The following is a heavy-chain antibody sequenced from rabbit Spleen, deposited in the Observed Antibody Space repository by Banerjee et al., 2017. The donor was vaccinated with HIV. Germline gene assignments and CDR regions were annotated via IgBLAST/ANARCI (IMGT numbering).Heavy chain of an antibody. CDR2: IYSNAVIT. D-gene: IGHD4-2*01. Sequence: QEQLEESGGGLVKPEGSLTLTCTASGFSFSGSYYMYWVRQAPGKGLEWIGCIYSNAVITWYASWAKGRFTISKTSSTTVTLQMTSLTDADTATYFCARGGYGGHIYAMGLWGPGTLVTVS. V-gene: IGHV1S45*01. CDR1: GFSFSGSYY. CDR3: ARGGYGGHIYAMGL. J-gene: IGHJ4*01.